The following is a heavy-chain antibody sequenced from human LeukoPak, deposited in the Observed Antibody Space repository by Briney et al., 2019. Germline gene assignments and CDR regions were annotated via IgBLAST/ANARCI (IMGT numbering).Heavy chain of an antibody. J-gene: IGHJ4*02. CDR1: GGSISSGGYS. CDR2: IYHTGST. D-gene: IGHD3-16*01. V-gene: IGHV4-30-2*01. Sequence: SETLSLTCAVSGGSISSGGYSWNWIRQPPGKGLEWIGYIYHTGSTYYNPSLKSPVTIPLDRSKNQFSLKLNSVTAADTAVYYCARATRGAIDYWGQGTLVIVSS. CDR3: ARATRGAIDY.